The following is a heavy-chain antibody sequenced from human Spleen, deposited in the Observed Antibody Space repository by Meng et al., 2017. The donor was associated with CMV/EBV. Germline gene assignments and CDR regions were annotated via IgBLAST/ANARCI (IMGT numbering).Heavy chain of an antibody. V-gene: IGHV3-11*04. CDR2: ISSSGSSI. CDR3: ARSRSVGSWSAFDV. J-gene: IGHJ3*01. CDR1: GFSFSDYY. D-gene: IGHD6-13*01. Sequence: TVGFSFSDYYMSWIRQAPGKGLEWTSYISSSGSSIYYADSVKGRFIISRDNAKDSVTLQMNGLRVEDTALYYCARSRSVGSWSAFDVWGQGVMVTVSS.